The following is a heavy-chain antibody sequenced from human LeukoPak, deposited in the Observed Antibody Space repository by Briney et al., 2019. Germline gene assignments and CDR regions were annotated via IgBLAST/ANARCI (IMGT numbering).Heavy chain of an antibody. D-gene: IGHD5-12*01. Sequence: SETLSLTRRVSGGSISPYFWSWIRQPAGKGLEWIGCIYSTGRSTYNSSLESRVTMSVDKSKNQLSLNLTSVTAADTAVHYCARVAVATTYFDYWGQGTLVTVSS. CDR2: IYSTGRS. CDR1: GGSISPYF. J-gene: IGHJ4*02. V-gene: IGHV4-4*07. CDR3: ARVAVATTYFDY.